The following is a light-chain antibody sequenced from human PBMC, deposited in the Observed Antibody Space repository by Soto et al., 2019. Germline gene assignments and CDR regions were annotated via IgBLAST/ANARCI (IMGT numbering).Light chain of an antibody. J-gene: IGKJ5*01. CDR1: QRLTGDY. Sequence: EIVLTQPPCTLSLSPGESATLSCRASQRLTGDYLACYQRKPGQAPRLLIFSASSRATGMPDRFSGSGSGTDFTLTISSLEPEDFAVYFCQQYDSTPPITFGQGTRLEI. V-gene: IGKV3-20*01. CDR3: QQYDSTPPIT. CDR2: SAS.